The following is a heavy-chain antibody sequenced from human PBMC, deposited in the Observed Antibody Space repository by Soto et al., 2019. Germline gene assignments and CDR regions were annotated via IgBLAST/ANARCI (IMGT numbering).Heavy chain of an antibody. V-gene: IGHV4-31*03. J-gene: IGHJ4*02. CDR2: IYANGNS. D-gene: IGHD3-22*01. CDR3: ARDGRTSGSYLDY. Sequence: SETLSLTCTVSRGSISSGGFYWSWIRQSPGKGLEWIGFIYANGNSYYNPSLKSRANISLDTSKNKFSLKISSVTVADTAVYYCARDGRTSGSYLDYWGQGTPVTVSS. CDR1: RGSISSGGFY.